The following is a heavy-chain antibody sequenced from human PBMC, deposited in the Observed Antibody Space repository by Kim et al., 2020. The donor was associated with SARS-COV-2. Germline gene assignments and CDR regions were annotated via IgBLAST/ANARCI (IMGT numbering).Heavy chain of an antibody. D-gene: IGHD3-3*01. Sequence: SETLSLSCTVSGGSISSSSYYWGWIRQPPGKGLEWIGSIYYSGSTYYNPSLKSRITISVDTSKNQFSLKLSSVTAADTAVYYCVRHYNDFWSGYYIGEDDAFDIWGQGTMVTVSS. V-gene: IGHV4-39*01. CDR3: VRHYNDFWSGYYIGEDDAFDI. CDR2: IYYSGST. J-gene: IGHJ3*02. CDR1: GGSISSSSYY.